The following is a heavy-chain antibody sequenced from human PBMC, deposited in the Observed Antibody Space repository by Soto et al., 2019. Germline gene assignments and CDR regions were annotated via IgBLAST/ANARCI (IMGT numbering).Heavy chain of an antibody. D-gene: IGHD3-22*01. CDR2: IYYSGST. CDR1: GGSISSGGYY. V-gene: IGHV4-31*03. Sequence: SETLSLTCTVSGGSISSGGYYWSWIRQHPGKGLEWIGYIYYSGSTYYNPSLKSRVTISVDTSKNQFSLKLSSVTAADTAVYYCARGPEYYYDSRGYYTWDFDYWGQGALVTVSS. J-gene: IGHJ4*02. CDR3: ARGPEYYYDSRGYYTWDFDY.